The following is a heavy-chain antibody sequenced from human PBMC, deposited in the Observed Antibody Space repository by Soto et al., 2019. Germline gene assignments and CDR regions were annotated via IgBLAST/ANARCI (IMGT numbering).Heavy chain of an antibody. V-gene: IGHV3-30*03. CDR2: ISYDGSNK. J-gene: IGHJ6*02. CDR3: ARAGQSMVRFRGYEYYGMDV. Sequence: QVQLVESGGGVVQPGRSLRLSCAASGFTFSSYGMHWVRQAPGKGLEWVASISYDGSNKYYADSVKGRFTISRDTSKNTLFLQMNSLRAEDTAVYYCARAGQSMVRFRGYEYYGMDVWGQATTVTVAS. D-gene: IGHD5-18*01. CDR1: GFTFSSYG.